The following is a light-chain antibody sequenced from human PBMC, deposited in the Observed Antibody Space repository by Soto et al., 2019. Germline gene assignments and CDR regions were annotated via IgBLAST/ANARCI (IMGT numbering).Light chain of an antibody. CDR1: SSDVGGYNY. CDR3: SSYTDPSTLV. CDR2: EVS. J-gene: IGLJ3*02. Sequence: QSALTQSASVSGSPGQSITISCTGTSSDVGGYNYVSWYQQHPGKAPKLMIYEVSNRPSGVSYRFSGSKSGNTASLTISGLQAEDEADYYCSSYTDPSTLVFGGGTKLTVL. V-gene: IGLV2-14*01.